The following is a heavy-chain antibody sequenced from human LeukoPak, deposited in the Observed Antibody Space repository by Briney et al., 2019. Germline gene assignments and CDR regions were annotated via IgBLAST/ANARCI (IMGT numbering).Heavy chain of an antibody. CDR2: INPNSGGT. D-gene: IGHD5-18*01. Sequence: ASVTVSCKASGYTFTDYYMHWVRQAPGQGLEWMGWINPNSGGTNYAQKFQGRVTMTRDTSISTAYMELSRLRSDDTAVYYCARAPIGYGYWPLQYWGQGTLVTVSS. CDR3: ARAPIGYGYWPLQY. V-gene: IGHV1-2*02. J-gene: IGHJ4*02. CDR1: GYTFTDYY.